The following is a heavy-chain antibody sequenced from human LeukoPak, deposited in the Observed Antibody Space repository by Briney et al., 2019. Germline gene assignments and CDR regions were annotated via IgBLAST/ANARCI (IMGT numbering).Heavy chain of an antibody. J-gene: IGHJ6*02. V-gene: IGHV3-66*01. CDR2: IYSGGIT. Sequence: GGSLRLSCAASGFTVSSNYMNWVRQAPGKGLEWVSAIYSGGITFYADSVKGRFTISRDDSKNTLYLQMHSLRAEDTAVYYCTRDLMDYDVSTGLHHYYMDVWGQGTTVTVSS. CDR3: TRDLMDYDVSTGLHHYYMDV. CDR1: GFTVSSNY. D-gene: IGHD3-9*01.